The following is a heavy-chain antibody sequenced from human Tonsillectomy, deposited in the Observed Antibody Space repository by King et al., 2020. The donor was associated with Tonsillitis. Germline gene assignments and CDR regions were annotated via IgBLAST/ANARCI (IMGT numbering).Heavy chain of an antibody. Sequence: LQLQESGPGLVKPSQTLSLTCTVSGGSISSGNYYWSWIRQPAGKGLEWIGRIYTSGSTNYNPSLKSRVTISVDTSKNQFSLKLNSMTAADTAVYYCARGEYSYGFWFDPWGQGTLVTVSS. CDR2: IYTSGST. CDR1: GGSISSGNYY. CDR3: ARGEYSYGFWFDP. V-gene: IGHV4-61*02. D-gene: IGHD5-18*01. J-gene: IGHJ5*02.